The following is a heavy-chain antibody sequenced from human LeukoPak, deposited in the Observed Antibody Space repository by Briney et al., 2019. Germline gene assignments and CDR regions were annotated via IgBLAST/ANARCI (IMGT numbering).Heavy chain of an antibody. CDR3: VGGCSSNSCYLGDY. CDR1: GYTFTSYG. D-gene: IGHD2-2*01. V-gene: IGHV1-8*02. Sequence: ASVKVSCKASGYTFTSYGISWVRQAPGQGLEWMGWMNPNNGATGYAQKFQGRVTMTGDASISTAYLDLSSLTSEDTAIYYCVGGCSSNSCYLGDYWGQGTQVTVSS. J-gene: IGHJ4*02. CDR2: MNPNNGAT.